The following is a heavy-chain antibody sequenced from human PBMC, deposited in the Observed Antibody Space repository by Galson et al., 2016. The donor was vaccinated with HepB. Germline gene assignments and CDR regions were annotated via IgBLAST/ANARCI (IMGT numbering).Heavy chain of an antibody. CDR1: GFSLPTGGVA. V-gene: IGHV2-5*01. CDR2: IYWTDDK. J-gene: IGHJ6*02. D-gene: IGHD6-19*01. CDR3: AYTEGIAVAGKGMDV. Sequence: PALVKPTQTLTLTCTFSGFSLPTGGVAVAWIRQPPGKALEWLALIYWTDDKRYSPSLKSRLTITQDTSKNQVVLTMTNMDPVDTATDFCAYTEGIAVAGKGMDVWGQGTTVTVSS.